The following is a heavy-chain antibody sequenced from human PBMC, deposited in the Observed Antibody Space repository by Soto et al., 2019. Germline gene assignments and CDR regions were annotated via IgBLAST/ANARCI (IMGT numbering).Heavy chain of an antibody. CDR3: VRGHALFDP. V-gene: IGHV3-7*01. J-gene: IGHJ5*02. CDR1: GFTFGDFY. Sequence: RRLSCEASGFTFGDFYMSWVRQAPGKPLEWVANIKKDGSEIDYVDSVKGRFTISRDNAKKSLYLQMNSLRVEDTAVYHCVRGHALFDPLGQGTLVTVSS. CDR2: IKKDGSEI.